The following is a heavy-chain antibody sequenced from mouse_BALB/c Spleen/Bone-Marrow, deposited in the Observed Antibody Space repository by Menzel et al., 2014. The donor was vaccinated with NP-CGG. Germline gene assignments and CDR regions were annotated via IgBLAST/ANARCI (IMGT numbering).Heavy chain of an antibody. CDR3: ARLGYYGYFVD. CDR2: INPENSTI. V-gene: IGHV4-1*02. CDR1: GFDFRRYW. D-gene: IGHD2-3*01. J-gene: IGHJ2*01. Sequence: EVQLVESGGGLVQPGGSLKLSCAASGFDFRRYWMSWVRQVPGKGLEWIGEINPENSTINYTPSLKDKFIISRDNAKNTLYLQMSKVRSEDTALYYCARLGYYGYFVDWGQGTTLTVSS.